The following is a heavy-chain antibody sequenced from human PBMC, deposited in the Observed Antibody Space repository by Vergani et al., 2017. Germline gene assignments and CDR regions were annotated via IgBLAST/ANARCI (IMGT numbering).Heavy chain of an antibody. CDR1: GFTFSSYG. D-gene: IGHD3-22*01. CDR3: AKDQVVDSSGYYGEKFDY. Sequence: QVQLVESGGGVVQPGRSLRLSCAASGFTFSSYGMHWVRQAPGKGLGWVAVIWYDGSNKYYADSVKGRFTISRDNSKNTLYLQMNSLRAEDTAVYYCAKDQVVDSSGYYGEKFDYWGQGTLVTVSS. V-gene: IGHV3-33*06. CDR2: IWYDGSNK. J-gene: IGHJ4*02.